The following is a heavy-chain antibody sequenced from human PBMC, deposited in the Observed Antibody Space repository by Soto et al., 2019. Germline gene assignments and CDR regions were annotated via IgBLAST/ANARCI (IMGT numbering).Heavy chain of an antibody. D-gene: IGHD5-12*01. Sequence: PGGSLRLSCAASGFTFSSYGMHWVRQAPVKGLEWVAVISYDGSNKYYPDSVKGRFTISREKAKNSLYLQMNSLRADDTAVYYCARAARWLQSRYFDLWGRGALVTVSS. CDR1: GFTFSSYG. CDR3: ARAARWLQSRYFDL. J-gene: IGHJ2*01. V-gene: IGHV3-30*03. CDR2: ISYDGSNK.